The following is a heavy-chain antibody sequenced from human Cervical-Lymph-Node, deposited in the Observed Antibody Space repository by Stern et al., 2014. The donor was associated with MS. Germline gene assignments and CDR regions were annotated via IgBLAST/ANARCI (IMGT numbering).Heavy chain of an antibody. D-gene: IGHD4-11*01. Sequence: EQLLESGAEVRKPGASVKVSCKTSGYTFIDYYMHWVRQAPGQGLEWMGRINPKAGGTNYAQEFRGRVTMTTDTSISTAYMELSRLTFDDTAVYFCARAYGNYNSYYYGMDVWGQGTTVTVSS. CDR1: GYTFIDYY. CDR2: INPKAGGT. CDR3: ARAYGNYNSYYYGMDV. J-gene: IGHJ6*02. V-gene: IGHV1-2*06.